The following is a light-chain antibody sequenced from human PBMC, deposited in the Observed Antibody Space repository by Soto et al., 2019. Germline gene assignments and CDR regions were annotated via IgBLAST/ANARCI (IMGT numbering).Light chain of an antibody. V-gene: IGKV3-15*01. J-gene: IGKJ5*01. Sequence: ERVMTQSPATLSGSRGEGATLSCRASQSVSSNLAWYQQKPGQAPRLLIYGASTRATGIPARFSGSGSGTEFTLTISSLQSEDFAVYHCQQYNNWPITFGQGTRLEIK. CDR1: QSVSSN. CDR2: GAS. CDR3: QQYNNWPIT.